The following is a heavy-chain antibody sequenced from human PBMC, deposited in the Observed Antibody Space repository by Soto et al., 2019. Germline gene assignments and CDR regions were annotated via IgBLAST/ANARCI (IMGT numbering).Heavy chain of an antibody. CDR3: VRLPGYCSGTSCYGYYVMDV. D-gene: IGHD2-2*01. CDR2: MNYSGNT. Sequence: SATLSLTSTLDGRHFSGSKQYQRWIRKCRGKGLEWIGSMNYSGNTYYNPSLTGRVTISVDTSQSQFSMKLTSMTAADTAVYFCVRLPGYCSGTSCYGYYVMDVWGQGTTVT. J-gene: IGHJ6*02. V-gene: IGHV4-39*01. CDR1: GRHFSGSKQY.